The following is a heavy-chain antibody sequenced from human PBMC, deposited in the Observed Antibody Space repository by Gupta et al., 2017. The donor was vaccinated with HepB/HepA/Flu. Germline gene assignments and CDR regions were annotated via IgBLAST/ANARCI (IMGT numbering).Heavy chain of an antibody. Sequence: VQLLASGGVVVEPRGSLRRSCSAFGFSCDDHSMHWVRQAPGKGLEWVSVIGWNGGSAYYADSVKGRFTISRDNSKNSLYLQMNSLKTEDTALYYCARDKSSGWSSLDYWGQGTPVTVSS. V-gene: IGHV3-43*01. J-gene: IGHJ4*02. CDR1: GFSCDDHS. CDR2: IGWNGGSA. D-gene: IGHD6-19*01. CDR3: ARDKSSGWSSLDY.